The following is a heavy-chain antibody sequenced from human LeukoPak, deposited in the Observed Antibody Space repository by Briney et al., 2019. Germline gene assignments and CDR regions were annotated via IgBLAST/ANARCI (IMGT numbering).Heavy chain of an antibody. Sequence: PGGSLRLSCVASGFTFSSSWMSWVRQAPGKGLEWVANIKQAGSETYYVDSVKGRFTISRDDAKNSLYLQMNSLRAEDTAVYFCARAHSTSSSVYDFWGQGTRVTVSP. D-gene: IGHD6-6*01. CDR2: IKQAGSET. J-gene: IGHJ4*02. CDR3: ARAHSTSSSVYDF. CDR1: GFTFSSSW. V-gene: IGHV3-7*03.